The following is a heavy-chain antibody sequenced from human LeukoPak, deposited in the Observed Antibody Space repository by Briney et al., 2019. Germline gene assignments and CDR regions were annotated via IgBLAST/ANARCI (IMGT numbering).Heavy chain of an antibody. CDR2: IYYSGNS. CDR1: GDSIRSYY. CDR3: AGDSYGTDS. J-gene: IGHJ5*01. V-gene: IGHV4-59*01. D-gene: IGHD5-18*01. Sequence: SETLSLTCTVSGDSIRSYYWTWIRQPPGKGLEWIGYIYYSGNSNYNPSLKSRVTISIDTPKNQFSLKLTSVTAADTAVYYCAGDSYGTDSWGQGTLVTVSS.